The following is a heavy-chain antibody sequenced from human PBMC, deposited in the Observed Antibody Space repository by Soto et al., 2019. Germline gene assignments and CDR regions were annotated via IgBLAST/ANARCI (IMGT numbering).Heavy chain of an antibody. Sequence: ASVKVSCKASGYTFTGYYMHWVRQAPGQGLEWMGWINPNSGGTNYAQKFQGWVTMTRDTSISTAYMELSRLRSDDTAVYYCAREGGSSMVRGVIITYSGGMDVWGQGTTVTV. D-gene: IGHD3-10*01. V-gene: IGHV1-2*04. CDR1: GYTFTGYY. J-gene: IGHJ6*02. CDR2: INPNSGGT. CDR3: AREGGSSMVRGVIITYSGGMDV.